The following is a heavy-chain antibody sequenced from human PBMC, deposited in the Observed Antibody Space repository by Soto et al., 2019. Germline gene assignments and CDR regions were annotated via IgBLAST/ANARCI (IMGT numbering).Heavy chain of an antibody. Sequence: ASVKVSCKASGYTFASYGISWVRQAPGQGLEWMGWISAYNGNTNYAQKLQGRVTMTTDTSTSTAYMELRSLRSDDTAVYYCARDNDFWSGYYGMDVWGQGTTVTVSS. CDR1: GYTFASYG. CDR3: ARDNDFWSGYYGMDV. CDR2: ISAYNGNT. J-gene: IGHJ6*02. V-gene: IGHV1-18*01. D-gene: IGHD3-3*01.